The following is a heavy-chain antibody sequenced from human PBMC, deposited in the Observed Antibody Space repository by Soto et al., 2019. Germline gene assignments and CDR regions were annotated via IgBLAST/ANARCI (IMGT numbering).Heavy chain of an antibody. CDR3: ARRYSGSLSCFDP. CDR1: GGSISSSSYY. V-gene: IGHV4-39*01. CDR2: IYYSGST. Sequence: QLQLQESGPGLVKPSETLSLPCTVSGGSISSSSYYWGWIRQPPGKGLEWIGSIYYSGSTYYNPSLKSRVTISVHTSKNQSSLKLSSVTDAATAVYYCARRYSGSLSCFDPWGQGTLVTVSS. D-gene: IGHD1-26*01. J-gene: IGHJ5*02.